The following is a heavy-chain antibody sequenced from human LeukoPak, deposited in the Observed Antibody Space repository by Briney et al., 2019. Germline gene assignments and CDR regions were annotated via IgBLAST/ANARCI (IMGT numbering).Heavy chain of an antibody. CDR1: GYTFTSYG. D-gene: IGHD3-10*01. Sequence: ASVKVSCKASGYTFTSYGISWVRQAPGQGLEWMGWISAYNGNTNYAQKLQGRVTMTTDTSTSTAYMELRSLRSDDTAVYYCARDISITMVRGVLNWFDPWGQGTLVTVSS. V-gene: IGHV1-18*01. CDR3: ARDISITMVRGVLNWFDP. CDR2: ISAYNGNT. J-gene: IGHJ5*02.